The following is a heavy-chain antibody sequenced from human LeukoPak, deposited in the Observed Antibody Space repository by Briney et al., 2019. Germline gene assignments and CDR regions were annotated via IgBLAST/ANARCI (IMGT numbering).Heavy chain of an antibody. V-gene: IGHV4-59*12. Sequence: SETLSLTCTVSGGSISSYYWSWIRQPPGKGLEWIGYIYYSGSTNYNPSLKSRVTISVDTSKNQFSLKLSSVTAADTAVYYCAISLGYCSGGSCYDWFDPWGQGTLVTVSS. D-gene: IGHD2-15*01. CDR2: IYYSGST. J-gene: IGHJ5*02. CDR1: GGSISSYY. CDR3: AISLGYCSGGSCYDWFDP.